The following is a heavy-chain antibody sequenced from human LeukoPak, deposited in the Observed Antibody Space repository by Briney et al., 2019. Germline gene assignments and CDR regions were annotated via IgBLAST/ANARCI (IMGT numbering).Heavy chain of an antibody. D-gene: IGHD4-23*01. CDR3: AKPHEKTVVTPDFDY. CDR2: ISWDGGST. J-gene: IGHJ4*02. V-gene: IGHV3-43D*03. CDR1: GFTFDDYA. Sequence: GGSLRLSCAASGFTFDDYAMHWVRQAPGKGLEWVSLISWDGGSTYYADSVKGRFTISRDNSKNSLYLQMNSLRAEDTALYYCAKPHEKTVVTPDFDYWGQGTLVTVSS.